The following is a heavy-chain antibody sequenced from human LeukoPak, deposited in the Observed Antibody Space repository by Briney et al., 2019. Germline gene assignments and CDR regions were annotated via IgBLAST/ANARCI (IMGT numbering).Heavy chain of an antibody. CDR1: GYTFTSYY. J-gene: IGHJ4*02. D-gene: IGHD6-13*01. CDR3: ARQDGSSWHDY. Sequence: ASVKVSCKASGYTFTSYYMHWVRQAPGQGLEWMGIINPSGGSTSYAQKLQGRVTMTRDMSTSTVYMELSSLRSEDTAVYYCARQDGSSWHDYWGQGTLVTVSS. CDR2: INPSGGST. V-gene: IGHV1-46*01.